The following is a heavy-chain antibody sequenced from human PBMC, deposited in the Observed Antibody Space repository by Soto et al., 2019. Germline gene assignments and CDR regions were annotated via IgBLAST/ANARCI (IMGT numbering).Heavy chain of an antibody. J-gene: IGHJ1*01. Sequence: SVKVSCNDTGGLFSSYAVSWLRQAPGQGLEWMGGIIPVCDTTYYAQKFQGRVTITADESSNTAYMELSRMTSEDTDMYYCARGGSGYVWFNEFWGQGTLVTVSS. V-gene: IGHV1-69*13. CDR3: ARGGSGYVWFNEF. CDR1: GGLFSSYA. CDR2: IIPVCDTT. D-gene: IGHD3-22*01.